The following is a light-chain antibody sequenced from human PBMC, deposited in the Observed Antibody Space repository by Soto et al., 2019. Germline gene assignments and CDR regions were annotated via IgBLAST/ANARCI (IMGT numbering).Light chain of an antibody. CDR3: QYYSNSLWT. Sequence: EVVLTQPPGTLSLSPGERATLSCRASQSVRSMYLAWYQQKPGQAPRLLIYDASSRATDIPDRFSGSGSGTDFTLTISRLEPEDFAIYYCQYYSNSLWTFGQGTKVDIK. CDR1: QSVRSMY. V-gene: IGKV3-20*01. J-gene: IGKJ1*01. CDR2: DAS.